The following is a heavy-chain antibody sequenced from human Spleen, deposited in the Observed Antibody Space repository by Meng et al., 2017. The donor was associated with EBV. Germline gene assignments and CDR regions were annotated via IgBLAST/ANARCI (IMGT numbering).Heavy chain of an antibody. D-gene: IGHD3-10*01. Sequence: QVQLVQSGSEVKRPGASVKVSCXASGYTFTGHYIHWLRQAPGQGLEWMGRINPKSGGTNYAQRFQGRVTLTRDTSISTVYMELTRLASDDTAVYFCAKDRTLVWFGEYEILPDYWGQGTLVTVSS. CDR2: INPKSGGT. CDR3: AKDRTLVWFGEYEILPDY. J-gene: IGHJ4*02. CDR1: GYTFTGHY. V-gene: IGHV1-2*06.